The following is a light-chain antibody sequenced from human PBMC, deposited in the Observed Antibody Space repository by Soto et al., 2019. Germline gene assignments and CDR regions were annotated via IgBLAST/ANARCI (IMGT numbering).Light chain of an antibody. CDR3: QQYNTYPLT. V-gene: IGKV1-5*03. J-gene: IGKJ4*01. Sequence: DIPMTQSPSTLSASVGDRVTITCRASQSISTWLAWYQQKPGKAPKLLIYKASTLEGGVPSRFSGSGSGTEFNITVSSLQPDDFATYYFQQYNTYPLTLGGGTTVEIK. CDR1: QSISTW. CDR2: KAS.